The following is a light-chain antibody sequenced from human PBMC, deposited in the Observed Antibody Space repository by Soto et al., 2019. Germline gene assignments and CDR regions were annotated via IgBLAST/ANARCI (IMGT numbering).Light chain of an antibody. Sequence: QSVLTQPPSVSGAPGQRVTISCTGSSSDIGTGYDVHWYQQLPGSAPKLLISGDNNRPSGVPDRFSASKSATSASLAITGLQAEDEADYYCQSFDTSLSGHVFGTGTKVTVL. CDR1: SSDIGTGYD. J-gene: IGLJ1*01. CDR2: GDN. CDR3: QSFDTSLSGHV. V-gene: IGLV1-40*01.